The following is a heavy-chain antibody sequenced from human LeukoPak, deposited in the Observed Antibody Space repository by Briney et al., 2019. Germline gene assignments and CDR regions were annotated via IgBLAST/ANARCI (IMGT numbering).Heavy chain of an antibody. CDR1: GYTFTGYD. CDR3: ARLPVHYYGSRDY. Sequence: GALVKVSCKASGYTFTGYDINWVRQATGQGLEWMGWMNPNSGNTGYAQKFQGRVTMTRNTSISTAYMELSSLRSEDTAVYYCARLPVHYYGSRDYWGQGTLVTVSS. V-gene: IGHV1-8*01. J-gene: IGHJ4*02. CDR2: MNPNSGNT. D-gene: IGHD3-22*01.